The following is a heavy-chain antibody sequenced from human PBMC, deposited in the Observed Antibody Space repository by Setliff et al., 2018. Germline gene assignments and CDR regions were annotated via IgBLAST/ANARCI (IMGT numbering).Heavy chain of an antibody. CDR1: GYTFTNYG. V-gene: IGHV1-69*13. CDR3: ARDFFGDVLRYFDWPTDYYGMDV. D-gene: IGHD3-9*01. Sequence: SVKVSCKASGYTFTNYGISWVRQAPGQGLEWMGGIIPIFGTANYAQKFQGRVTITADESTSTAYMELSSLRSEDTAVYYCARDFFGDVLRYFDWPTDYYGMDVWGQGTTVTVSS. J-gene: IGHJ6*02. CDR2: IIPIFGTA.